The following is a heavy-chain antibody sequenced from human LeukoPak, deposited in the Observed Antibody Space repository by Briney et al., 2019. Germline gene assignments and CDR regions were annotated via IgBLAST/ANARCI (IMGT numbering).Heavy chain of an antibody. CDR3: ARVPYVFYDFWSGYSSGMDV. D-gene: IGHD3-3*01. V-gene: IGHV4-34*01. Sequence: SETLSLICAVYGGSFSGYYWSWIRQPPGKGLEWIGEINHSGSTNYNPSLKSRVTISVDTSKNQFSLKLSSVTAADTAVYYCARVPYVFYDFWSGYSSGMDVWGQGTTVTVSS. CDR2: INHSGST. CDR1: GGSFSGYY. J-gene: IGHJ6*02.